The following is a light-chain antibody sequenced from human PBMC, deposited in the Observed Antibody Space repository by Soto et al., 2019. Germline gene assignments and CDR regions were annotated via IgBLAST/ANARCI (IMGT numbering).Light chain of an antibody. J-gene: IGKJ4*01. CDR1: QSVRNNY. V-gene: IGKV3-20*01. CDR2: DAS. Sequence: IVLTQSPDTLSLSPGKRATLSCRASQSVRNNYLAWYQQKPGQAPRFLIYDASTRATGIPDRFSGSGSGTDFTLTISRLEPEDFAVYYCQQYGRSPLTFGGGTKVEIK. CDR3: QQYGRSPLT.